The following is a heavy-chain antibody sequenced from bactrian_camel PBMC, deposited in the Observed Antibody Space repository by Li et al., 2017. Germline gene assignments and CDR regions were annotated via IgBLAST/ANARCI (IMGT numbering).Heavy chain of an antibody. CDR3: ATNPPRQPRDDDEPSCDEYRE. CDR2: FYRDGDT. D-gene: IGHD4*01. V-gene: IGHV3S40*01. Sequence: DVQLVESGGGSVQPGGSLRLSCTATGFTFEDVHAAWYRQAPGRRCELVSAFYRDGDTYYSRSVKGRFTISRDNDKRRVHLQMESLRPEDSADYFCATNPPRQPRDDDEPSCDEYREWGQGTQVTVS. J-gene: IGHJ4*01. CDR1: GFTFEDVH.